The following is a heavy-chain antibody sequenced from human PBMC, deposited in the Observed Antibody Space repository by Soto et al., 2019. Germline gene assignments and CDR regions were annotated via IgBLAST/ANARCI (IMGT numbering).Heavy chain of an antibody. V-gene: IGHV4-39*01. J-gene: IGHJ6*02. CDR1: GGSISSNIYF. CDR2: NYYSGTT. D-gene: IGHD2-15*01. CDR3: ARHAGGGRFYYGMDV. Sequence: SETLSLTCTVSGGSISSNIYFWGWFRQPPGKGLEWIANNYYSGTTSYNPSLESRITISVDTSKNQFPLKLTSVTAADTAIYYCARHAGGGRFYYGMDVWGQGTTVTVSS.